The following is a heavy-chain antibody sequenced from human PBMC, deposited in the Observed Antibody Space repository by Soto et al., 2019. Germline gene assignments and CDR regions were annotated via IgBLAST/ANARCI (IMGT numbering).Heavy chain of an antibody. J-gene: IGHJ6*02. CDR3: ARWPDGYYSYGMDV. Sequence: QVQLVQSGAEVKKPGASVKVSCKASGYTFTSYDINWVRQATGQGLEWMGWMNPNSGNTAYAQKFQGRVTMTRNTSISTAYMELSSLRSEDTAVYYCARWPDGYYSYGMDVWGQGTTVTVSS. CDR2: MNPNSGNT. CDR1: GYTFTSYD. V-gene: IGHV1-8*01.